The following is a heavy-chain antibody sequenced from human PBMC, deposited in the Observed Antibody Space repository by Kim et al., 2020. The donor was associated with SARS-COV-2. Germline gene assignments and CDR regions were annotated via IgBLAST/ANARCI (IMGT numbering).Heavy chain of an antibody. CDR2: INHSGST. CDR3: ASRREVRGVGRYYFDY. Sequence: SETLSLTCAVYGGSFSGYYWSWIRQPPGKGLEWIGEINHSGSTNYNPSLKSRVTISVDTSKNQFSLKLSSVTAADTAVYYCASRREVRGVGRYYFDYWGQGTLVTVSS. D-gene: IGHD3-10*01. J-gene: IGHJ4*02. CDR1: GGSFSGYY. V-gene: IGHV4-34*01.